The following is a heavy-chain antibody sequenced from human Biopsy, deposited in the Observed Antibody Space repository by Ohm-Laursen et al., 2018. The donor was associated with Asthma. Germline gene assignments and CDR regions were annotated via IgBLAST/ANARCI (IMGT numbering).Heavy chain of an antibody. CDR3: ARKAGSCISRSCYSLDF. Sequence: SVKVSCKSLGGTFNTYVIGWARQAPGQGLEWMGGINSVFGTTTYPQKFQDRVTITADDSTSTVYMELSSLRSEDTAVYYCARKAGSCISRSCYSLDFWGQGTLVTVSS. J-gene: IGHJ4*02. CDR1: GGTFNTYV. V-gene: IGHV1-69*13. D-gene: IGHD2-15*01. CDR2: INSVFGTT.